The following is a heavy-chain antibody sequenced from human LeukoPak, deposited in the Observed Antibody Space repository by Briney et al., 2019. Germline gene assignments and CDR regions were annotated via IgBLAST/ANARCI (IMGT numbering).Heavy chain of an antibody. CDR3: ARVSPPDYDFWSGYYTGSWFDP. D-gene: IGHD3-3*01. V-gene: IGHV4-59*01. CDR1: GGSISSYY. J-gene: IGHJ5*02. CDR2: IYYSGST. Sequence: SETLSLTRTVSGGSISSYYWSWIRQPPGKGLEWIGYIYYSGSTNCNPSLKSRVTISVDTSKNQFSLKLSSVTAADTAVYYCARVSPPDYDFWSGYYTGSWFDPWGQGTLVTVSS.